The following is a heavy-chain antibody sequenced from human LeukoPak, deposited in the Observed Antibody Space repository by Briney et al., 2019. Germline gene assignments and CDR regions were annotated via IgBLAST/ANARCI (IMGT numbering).Heavy chain of an antibody. CDR2: IYPGDSDT. J-gene: IGHJ5*02. CDR1: GYNFSNYW. Sequence: GESLKISCLGSGYNFSNYWIGWVRQMPGKGLEWMGIIYPGDSDTRYSPSFQGQVTISADKSISTAYLQWSSLKAPDTAMYYCARSVMARGVYWFDPWGQGTLVTVSS. V-gene: IGHV5-51*01. D-gene: IGHD3-10*01. CDR3: ARSVMARGVYWFDP.